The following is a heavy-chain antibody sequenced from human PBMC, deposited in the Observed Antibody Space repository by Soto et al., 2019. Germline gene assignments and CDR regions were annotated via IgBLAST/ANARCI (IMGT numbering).Heavy chain of an antibody. D-gene: IGHD4-4*01. CDR2: IYYSGST. CDR3: ARHSNRNYGLYYFDF. J-gene: IGHJ4*02. CDR1: GGSVSSYY. V-gene: IGHV4-59*08. Sequence: SETLSLTCTVSGGSVSSYYWGWIRQPPGKGLEWIGYIYYSGSTKYNPSLKSRVTMSVDTSNNQFSLKVSPVTAADTAVYYCARHSNRNYGLYYFDFWGLGALVTVSS.